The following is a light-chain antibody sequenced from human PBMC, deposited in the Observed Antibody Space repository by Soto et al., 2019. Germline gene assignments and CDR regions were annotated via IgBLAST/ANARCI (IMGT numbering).Light chain of an antibody. CDR3: HVWDSDSDHPV. J-gene: IGLJ2*01. Sequence: SYELTQPPSVSVAPGKTASIPCAGDNIGSKSVHWYQQRPGQAPVLVINNEIDRPSGIPERFSGSNSGNTATLTITRVDAGDEAEYYCHVWDSDSDHPVFGGGTKLTVL. CDR1: NIGSKS. CDR2: NEI. V-gene: IGLV3-21*04.